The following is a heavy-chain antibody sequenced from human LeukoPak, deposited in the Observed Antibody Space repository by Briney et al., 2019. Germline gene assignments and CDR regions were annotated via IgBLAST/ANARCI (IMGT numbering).Heavy chain of an antibody. CDR3: ARGVDYYGV. Sequence: SETLSLTCTVSGGSISSGRYYWSWIRQPAGKGLEWVGRIETSGTTKYNPSLNSRATISVDTSKNQFSLKLNSVTAADTAVYYCARGVDYYGVWGQGTLVTVSS. CDR1: GGSISSGRYY. J-gene: IGHJ4*02. D-gene: IGHD3-10*01. V-gene: IGHV4-61*02. CDR2: IETSGTT.